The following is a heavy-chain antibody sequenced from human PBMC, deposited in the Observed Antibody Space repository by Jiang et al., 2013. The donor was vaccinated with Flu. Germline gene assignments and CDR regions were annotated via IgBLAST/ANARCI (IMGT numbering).Heavy chain of an antibody. V-gene: IGHV7-4-1*02. CDR2: INTNTGNP. Sequence: FTSYAMNWVRQAPGQGLEWMGWINTNTGNPTYAQGFTGRFVFSLDTSVSTAYLQISSLKAEDTAVYYCARTFEQMWHWGQGTLVTVSS. D-gene: IGHD1/OR15-1a*01. J-gene: IGHJ1*01. CDR1: FTSYA. CDR3: ARTFEQMWH.